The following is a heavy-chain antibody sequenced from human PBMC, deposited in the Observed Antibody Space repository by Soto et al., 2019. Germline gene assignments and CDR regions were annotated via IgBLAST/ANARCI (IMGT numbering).Heavy chain of an antibody. J-gene: IGHJ6*02. CDR1: GYTFTGYY. CDR2: INPISVGT. D-gene: IGHD6-6*01. CDR3: SRDSENSTSYYGMDV. Sequence: ASVKVSCKASGYTFTGYYMHWLRQAPGQGLAWMGWINPISVGTNYAQKFQARVTMTRDTSISTAYVLLSRLISDDTAADHCSRDSENSTSYYGMDVWVQATTVTVSS. V-gene: IGHV1-2*02.